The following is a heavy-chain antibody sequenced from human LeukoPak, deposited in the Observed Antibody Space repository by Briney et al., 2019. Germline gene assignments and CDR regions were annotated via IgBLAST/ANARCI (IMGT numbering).Heavy chain of an antibody. CDR1: GLTFSGSA. Sequence: GGSLNLSCAASGLTFSGSAMHWVRQASGEGLEWVGRIRSKANRYATAYAASVKGRFTISRDDSKNTAYLQMNSLKTEDTAVYYCTRVVYGDYAYYYYGMDVWGQGTTVTVSS. J-gene: IGHJ6*02. CDR2: IRSKANRYAT. CDR3: TRVVYGDYAYYYYGMDV. V-gene: IGHV3-73*01. D-gene: IGHD4-17*01.